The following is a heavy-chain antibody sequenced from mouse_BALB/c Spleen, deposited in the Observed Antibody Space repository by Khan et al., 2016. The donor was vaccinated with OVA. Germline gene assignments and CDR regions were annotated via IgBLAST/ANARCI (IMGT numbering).Heavy chain of an antibody. V-gene: IGHV9-2-1*01. CDR1: GYTFTDYS. CDR2: INTETGEP. CDR3: ARDRYEDFDY. Sequence: QIQLVQSGPELKKPGETVKISCKASGYTFTDYSMHWVKQAPGKGLKWMGWINTETGEPTYADDFKGRFAFSLETSASTAYLQINNLKNEDTATYFCARDRYEDFDYWGQGTTLTVSS. D-gene: IGHD2-14*01. J-gene: IGHJ2*01.